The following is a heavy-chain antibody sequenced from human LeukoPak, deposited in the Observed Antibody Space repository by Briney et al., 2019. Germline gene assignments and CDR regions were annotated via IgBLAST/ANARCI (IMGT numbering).Heavy chain of an antibody. J-gene: IGHJ4*02. CDR2: IYSGGST. CDR1: GASINNYF. CDR3: ARNSGDY. V-gene: IGHV4-4*07. D-gene: IGHD4-23*01. Sequence: SEALSLTCIVSGASINNYFWTWIRQPAGKGLEWIGRIYSGGSTIYNPSLNSRVTMSLDTSKNQFSLKLISVTAADTAVYYCARNSGDYWGQGTLVTVSS.